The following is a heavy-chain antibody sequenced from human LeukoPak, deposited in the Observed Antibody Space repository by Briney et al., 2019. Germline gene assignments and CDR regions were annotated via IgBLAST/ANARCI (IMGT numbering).Heavy chain of an antibody. D-gene: IGHD3-22*01. V-gene: IGHV5-51*01. J-gene: IGHJ4*02. CDR3: ARAHYDSSGYYYFDY. Sequence: GESLKISCKGSGYSFTSYWIGWVRQMPGKGLEWMGLIYPGDSDTRYSPSFQGQVTISADKSISTAYLQWSSLKASDTAMYYCARAHYDSSGYYYFDYWGQGTLVTVSS. CDR1: GYSFTSYW. CDR2: IYPGDSDT.